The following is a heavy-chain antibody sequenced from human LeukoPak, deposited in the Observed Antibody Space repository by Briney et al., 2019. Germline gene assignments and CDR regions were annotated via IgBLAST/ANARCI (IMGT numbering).Heavy chain of an antibody. V-gene: IGHV4-4*09. J-gene: IGHJ1*01. CDR3: AVRGHTSSRD. CDR2: IYDSGST. Sequence: SETLSLTCPVSGDSVSYGYWNWIRQPPGKGLEWICYIYDSGSTDYSPSFKRRLTMSADASNNQFHLILSSVTPADPSVYYCAVRGHTSSRDWGQSILFTVSS. D-gene: IGHD3-10*01. CDR1: GDSVSYGY.